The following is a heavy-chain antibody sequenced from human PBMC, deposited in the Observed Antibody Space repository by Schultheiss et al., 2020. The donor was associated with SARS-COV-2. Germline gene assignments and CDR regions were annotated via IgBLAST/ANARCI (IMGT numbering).Heavy chain of an antibody. CDR3: ARDLRYYGSGPIDY. V-gene: IGHV4-34*01. Sequence: SETLSLTCAVYGGSFSGYYWSWIRQPPGKGLEWIGSIYHSGSTYYNPSLKSRVTISVDTSKNQFSLKLSSVTAADTAVYYCARDLRYYGSGPIDYWGQGTLVTVSS. CDR1: GGSFSGYY. J-gene: IGHJ4*02. CDR2: IYHSGST. D-gene: IGHD3-10*01.